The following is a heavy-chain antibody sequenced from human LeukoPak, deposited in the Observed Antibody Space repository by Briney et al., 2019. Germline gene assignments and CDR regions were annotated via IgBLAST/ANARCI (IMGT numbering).Heavy chain of an antibody. D-gene: IGHD3-22*01. Sequence: GASVKVSCKASGYTFTGYYMHWVRQAPGQGLEWMGWINPNSGGTNYAQKFQGRVTMTRDTSISTVYMELSRLRSDDTAVYYCARSPGSLNYYDSSGYGGAFDIWGQGTMVTVSS. CDR2: INPNSGGT. CDR1: GYTFTGYY. J-gene: IGHJ3*02. V-gene: IGHV1-2*02. CDR3: ARSPGSLNYYDSSGYGGAFDI.